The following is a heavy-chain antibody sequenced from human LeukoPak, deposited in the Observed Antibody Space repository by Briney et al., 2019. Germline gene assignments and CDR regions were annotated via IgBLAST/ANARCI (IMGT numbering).Heavy chain of an antibody. V-gene: IGHV3-23*01. D-gene: IGHD1-14*01. Sequence: GGSLRLSCAISGLTSHDYAMTWVRQAPGKGLEWVSTIVSDSSKRYYAASVRGRFTISRDNSNYVLFLHMNSLRAEDTAIYYCAKQPYNYSYLDVWGKGTTVTISS. J-gene: IGHJ6*03. CDR2: IVSDSSKR. CDR1: GLTSHDYA. CDR3: AKQPYNYSYLDV.